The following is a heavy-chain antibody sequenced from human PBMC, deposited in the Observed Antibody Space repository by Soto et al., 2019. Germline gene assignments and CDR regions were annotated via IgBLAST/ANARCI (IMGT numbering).Heavy chain of an antibody. CDR1: GFAFTSFT. D-gene: IGHD3-22*01. Sequence: GASVKVSCKASGFAFTSFTIHWVRQAPGQRLEWMGWINAGNGNTKYSQKFQGRVTLTRDTSANTAYMELSSLISEDTAVYYCASPKEYDNCFELWGQGTLVTVSS. J-gene: IGHJ4*02. CDR3: ASPKEYDNCFEL. V-gene: IGHV1-3*01. CDR2: INAGNGNT.